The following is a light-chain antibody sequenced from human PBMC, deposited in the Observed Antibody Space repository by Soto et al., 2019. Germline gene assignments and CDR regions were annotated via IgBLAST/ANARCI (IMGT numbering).Light chain of an antibody. V-gene: IGKV1-5*03. CDR1: QIIGDY. CDR3: QQHGVYYPRT. CDR2: RAY. J-gene: IGKJ4*01. Sequence: DIQMTQSPSTLSASVGDKVTITCRASQIIGDYLAWYQQKPGKAPVLLIYRAYTLESGVPSRFSGSGSGTAFTLTISSLQPDDFATYYCQQHGVYYPRTFGGGTKVEI.